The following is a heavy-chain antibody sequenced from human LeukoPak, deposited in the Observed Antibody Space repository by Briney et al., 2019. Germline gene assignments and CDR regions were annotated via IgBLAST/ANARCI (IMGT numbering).Heavy chain of an antibody. CDR1: GGSISSYY. J-gene: IGHJ4*02. Sequence: SETPSLTCTVSGGSISSYYWSWIRQPAGKGLEWIGRIYTSGSTNYNPSLKSRVTMSVDTSKNQFSLKLSSVTAADTAVYYCAREGLFSNSQDYWGQGTLVTVSS. CDR3: AREGLFSNSQDY. D-gene: IGHD3-9*01. CDR2: IYTSGST. V-gene: IGHV4-4*07.